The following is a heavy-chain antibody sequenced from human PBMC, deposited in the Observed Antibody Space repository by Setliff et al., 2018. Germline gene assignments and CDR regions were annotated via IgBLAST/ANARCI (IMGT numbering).Heavy chain of an antibody. CDR3: AKDMGAPSNGMDV. J-gene: IGHJ6*02. Sequence: PGGSLRLSCATSGFTFDHHGMNWVRQAPGKGLEWVSAITGNGRNTGYADSVKGRFTISRDNAKNSLYLQMNSLRTEDTALYYCAKDMGAPSNGMDVWGQGTTVTVSS. CDR1: GFTFDHHG. V-gene: IGHV3-20*04. CDR2: ITGNGRNT. D-gene: IGHD1-26*01.